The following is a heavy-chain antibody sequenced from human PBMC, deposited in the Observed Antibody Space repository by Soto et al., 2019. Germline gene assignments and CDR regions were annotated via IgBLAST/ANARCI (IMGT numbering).Heavy chain of an antibody. CDR3: ATPLLYPSP. CDR1: GCSFTSYW. Sequence: PGESLKISWKGSGCSFTSYWVSWVRQMPGKGLEWMGRIDPSDSYTNYSPSFQGHVTISADTSISTAYMELSRLRSDDTAVYYCATPLLYPSPWGQGTLVTV. CDR2: IDPSDSYT. J-gene: IGHJ5*02. V-gene: IGHV5-10-1*01. D-gene: IGHD2-2*02.